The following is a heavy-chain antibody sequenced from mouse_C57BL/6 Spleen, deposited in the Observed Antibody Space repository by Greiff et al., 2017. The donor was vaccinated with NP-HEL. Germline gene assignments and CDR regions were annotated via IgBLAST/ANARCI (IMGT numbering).Heavy chain of an antibody. D-gene: IGHD1-1*01. V-gene: IGHV10-1*01. Sequence: EVQLVESGGGLVQPKGSLKLSCAASGFSFNTYAMNWVRQAPGKGLEWVARIRSKSNNYATYYADSVKDRFTISRDDSESMLYLQMNNLKTEDTAMYYCVRGITTVVATDYAMDYWGQGTSVTVSS. CDR1: GFSFNTYA. CDR3: VRGITTVVATDYAMDY. J-gene: IGHJ4*01. CDR2: IRSKSNNYAT.